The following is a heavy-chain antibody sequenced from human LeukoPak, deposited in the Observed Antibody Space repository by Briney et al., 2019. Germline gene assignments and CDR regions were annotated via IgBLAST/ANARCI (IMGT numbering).Heavy chain of an antibody. CDR3: ARAFYIAAAEDY. J-gene: IGHJ4*02. Sequence: ASVRVSCKASGYTFTSYGISWGRQAPGQGLEWMGWISAYNGNTNYAQKLQGRVTMTTDTSTSTAYMELRSLRSDDTAVYYCARAFYIAAAEDYWGQGTLVTVSS. D-gene: IGHD6-13*01. CDR2: ISAYNGNT. V-gene: IGHV1-18*04. CDR1: GYTFTSYG.